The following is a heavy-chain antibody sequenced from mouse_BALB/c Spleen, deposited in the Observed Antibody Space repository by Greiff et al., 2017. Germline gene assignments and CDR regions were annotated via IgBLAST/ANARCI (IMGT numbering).Heavy chain of an antibody. D-gene: IGHD2-1*01. V-gene: IGHV14-3*02. J-gene: IGHJ2*01. CDR2: IDPANGNT. Sequence: EVKLMESGAELVKPGASVKLSCTASGFNIKDTYMHWVKQRPEQGLEWIGRIDPANGNTKYDPKFQGKATITADTSSNTAYLQLSSLTSEDTAVYYCAFIYYGNYVKDYWGQGTTLTVSS. CDR1: GFNIKDTY. CDR3: AFIYYGNYVKDY.